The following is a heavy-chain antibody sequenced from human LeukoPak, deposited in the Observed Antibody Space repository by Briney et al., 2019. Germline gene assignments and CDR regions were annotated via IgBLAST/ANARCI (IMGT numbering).Heavy chain of an antibody. Sequence: PSETLSLTRTVSGGSISSYYWSWIRQPPGKGLEWIGYIYYSGSTNYNPSLKSRVTISVDTSKNQFSLKLSSVTAADTAVYYCARRIAAWGYYYYGMDVWGQGTTVTVSS. V-gene: IGHV4-59*08. CDR1: GGSISSYY. J-gene: IGHJ6*02. CDR3: ARRIAAWGYYYYGMDV. CDR2: IYYSGST. D-gene: IGHD6-6*01.